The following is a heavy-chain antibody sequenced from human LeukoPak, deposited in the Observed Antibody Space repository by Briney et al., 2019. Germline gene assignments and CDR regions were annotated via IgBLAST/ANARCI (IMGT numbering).Heavy chain of an antibody. V-gene: IGHV1-18*01. CDR3: ASSAAPLNDAFDI. J-gene: IGHJ3*02. CDR1: GYTFTSYG. CDR2: ISAYNGNT. Sequence: GASVRVSCKASGYTFTSYGISWVRQAPGQGLEWMGWISAYNGNTNYAQKLQGRVTMTTDTSTSTAYMGLRSLRSDDTAVYYCASSAAPLNDAFDIWGQGTMVTVSS. D-gene: IGHD2-2*01.